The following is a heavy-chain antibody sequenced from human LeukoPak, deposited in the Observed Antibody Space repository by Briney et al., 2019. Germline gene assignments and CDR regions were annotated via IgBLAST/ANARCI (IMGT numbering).Heavy chain of an antibody. CDR1: GGSFSGYY. Sequence: PSETLSLTCAVYGGSFSGYYWSWLRQPPGKGLEWIGEINHSGSTNYNPSLKSRVTISVDTSKNQFSLKLSSVTAADTAVYYCARRRYFDWLFGLNWFDPWGQGTLVTVSS. CDR3: ARRRYFDWLFGLNWFDP. D-gene: IGHD3-9*01. CDR2: INHSGST. J-gene: IGHJ5*02. V-gene: IGHV4-34*01.